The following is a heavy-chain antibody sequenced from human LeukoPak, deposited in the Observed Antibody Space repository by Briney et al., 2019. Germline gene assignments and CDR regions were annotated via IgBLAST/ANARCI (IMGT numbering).Heavy chain of an antibody. CDR3: ARGAGYCSSTSCYPPDAFDI. J-gene: IGHJ3*02. D-gene: IGHD2-2*01. Sequence: SETLSLTCTVSGGSISRYYWSWVRQPPGKGLEWVGYIYYSGSTNYNPSLKSRVTISVDTSKNQFSLKLSSVTAADTAVYYCARGAGYCSSTSCYPPDAFDIWGQGTMVTVSS. CDR2: IYYSGST. V-gene: IGHV4-59*01. CDR1: GGSISRYY.